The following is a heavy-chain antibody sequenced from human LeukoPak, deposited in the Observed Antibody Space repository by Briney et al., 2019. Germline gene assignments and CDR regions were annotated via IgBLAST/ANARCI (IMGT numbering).Heavy chain of an antibody. V-gene: IGHV4-59*01. D-gene: IGHD6-19*01. Sequence: PSETLSLTCTVSGGSISSYYWSWIRQPPGKGLEWIGYIYYSGSTNYNPSLKSRVTISVDTSKIQFSLKLSSVTAADTAVYYCATRAVAGYYFDYWGQGTLVTVSS. CDR3: ATRAVAGYYFDY. J-gene: IGHJ4*02. CDR1: GGSISSYY. CDR2: IYYSGST.